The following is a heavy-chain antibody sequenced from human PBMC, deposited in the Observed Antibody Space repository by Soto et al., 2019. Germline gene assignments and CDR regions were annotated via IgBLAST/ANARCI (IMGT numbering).Heavy chain of an antibody. CDR3: ARDWIQLRLGKYSFNGMDV. CDR2: IFPRFGSP. D-gene: IGHD5-18*01. J-gene: IGHJ6*02. CDR1: GGTFSDYA. V-gene: IGHV1-69*01. Sequence: QVQLVQSGAEMRKPGSSLRVSCKASGGTFSDYAFSWVRQAPGQGLEWMGGIFPRFGSPNYAPQFWGRVTITADPSASTVYMALSSLRFDDPAVYFCARDWIQLRLGKYSFNGMDVWGQGTSIIVSS.